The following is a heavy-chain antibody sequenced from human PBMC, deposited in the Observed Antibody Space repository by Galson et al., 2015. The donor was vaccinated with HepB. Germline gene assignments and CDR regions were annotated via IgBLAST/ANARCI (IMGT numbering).Heavy chain of an antibody. J-gene: IGHJ5*02. V-gene: IGHV3-11*01. CDR3: AKALGSSWSRNWFDP. CDR1: GFTFSDYY. CDR2: ISSSGSTI. Sequence: SLRLSCAASGFTFSDYYMSWIRQAPGKGLEWVSYISSSGSTIYYADSVKGRFTISRDNAKNSLYLQMNSLRAEDTAVYYCAKALGSSWSRNWFDPWGQGTLVTVSS. D-gene: IGHD6-13*01.